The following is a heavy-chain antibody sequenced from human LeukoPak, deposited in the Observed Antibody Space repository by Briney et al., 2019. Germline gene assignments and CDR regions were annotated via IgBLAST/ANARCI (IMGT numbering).Heavy chain of an antibody. Sequence: ASVKVSSKASGYTFTSYYMHWVRQAPGQGLEWMGLINPSGGSTSYAQKFQGRVTMTRDTSTSTVYMELSSLRSEDTAVYYCAREGGHDSSGYQDPPGFDYWGQGTLVTVSS. CDR1: GYTFTSYY. V-gene: IGHV1-46*01. CDR3: AREGGHDSSGYQDPPGFDY. J-gene: IGHJ4*02. CDR2: INPSGGST. D-gene: IGHD3-22*01.